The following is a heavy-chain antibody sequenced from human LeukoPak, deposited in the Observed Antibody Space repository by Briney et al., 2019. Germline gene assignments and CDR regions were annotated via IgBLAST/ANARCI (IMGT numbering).Heavy chain of an antibody. CDR3: ASTPDYGGNSGVGGFDY. Sequence: SETLSLTCTVSGGSISSYYWSWLRQPPGKGLDWIGYIYTSGSTNYNPSLKSRVTISVDSSKNQFSLKLSSVTAADTAVYYCASTPDYGGNSGVGGFDYWGQGTLVTVSS. D-gene: IGHD4-23*01. V-gene: IGHV4-4*09. CDR1: GGSISSYY. J-gene: IGHJ4*02. CDR2: IYTSGST.